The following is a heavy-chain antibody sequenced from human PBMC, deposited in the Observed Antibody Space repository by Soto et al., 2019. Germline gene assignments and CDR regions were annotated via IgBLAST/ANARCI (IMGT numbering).Heavy chain of an antibody. CDR2: IKSKTDGGTT. CDR3: TTDKRLWFGEPLNDY. D-gene: IGHD3-10*01. Sequence: EVQLVESGGGLVKPGGSLRLSCAASGFTFSNAWMNWVRQAPGKGLEWVGRIKSKTDGGTTDYAAPVKGRFTISRDDSKYTLYLQMNSLKTEDTAVYYCTTDKRLWFGEPLNDYWGQGTLVTVSS. J-gene: IGHJ4*02. V-gene: IGHV3-15*07. CDR1: GFTFSNAW.